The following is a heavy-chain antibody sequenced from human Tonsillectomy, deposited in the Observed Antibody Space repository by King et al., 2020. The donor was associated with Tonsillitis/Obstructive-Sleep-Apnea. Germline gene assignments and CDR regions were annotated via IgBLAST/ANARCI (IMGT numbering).Heavy chain of an antibody. D-gene: IGHD3-3*01. V-gene: IGHV5-10-1*01. CDR2: IDPSDSYT. CDR1: GYTFTSYW. J-gene: IGHJ5*02. CDR3: ASIYYDFWGGYFS. Sequence: VQLVESGAERKKPGESLRISCKGSGYTFTSYWVTWVRQMPGKGLEWMGTIDPSDSYTNYSPSFQGHVTISADKSISTAYLQWRSLKASDTAMYYCASIYYDFWGGYFSWGQGTLVTVSS.